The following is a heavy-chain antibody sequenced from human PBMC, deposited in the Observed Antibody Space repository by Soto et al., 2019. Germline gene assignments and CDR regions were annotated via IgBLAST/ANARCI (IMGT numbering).Heavy chain of an antibody. J-gene: IGHJ6*02. D-gene: IGHD2-15*01. V-gene: IGHV3-23*01. CDR3: AKEGLYCSGGSCYSLYYYGMDV. CDR1: GFTFSSYA. Sequence: GGSLRLSCAASGFTFSSYAMSWVRQAPGKGLEWVSAISGSGGSTYYADSVKGRFTISRDNSKNTLYLQMNSLRAEDTAVYYCAKEGLYCSGGSCYSLYYYGMDVWGQGTTVTVSS. CDR2: ISGSGGST.